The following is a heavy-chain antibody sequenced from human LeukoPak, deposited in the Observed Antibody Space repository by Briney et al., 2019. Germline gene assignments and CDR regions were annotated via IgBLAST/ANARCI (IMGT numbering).Heavy chain of an antibody. D-gene: IGHD5-18*01. V-gene: IGHV3-23*01. CDR2: IGGSGRTI. Sequence: PGGSMRLSCAASGFILNNHAMTWVRQDPGKWLQWISVIGGSGRTIEYEDSVKGRFTISRDNSKNTVSLQMNNLRVEDTAIYYCAKNVMVKRYIDYWGQGTPVTVSS. J-gene: IGHJ4*02. CDR3: AKNVMVKRYIDY. CDR1: GFILNNHA.